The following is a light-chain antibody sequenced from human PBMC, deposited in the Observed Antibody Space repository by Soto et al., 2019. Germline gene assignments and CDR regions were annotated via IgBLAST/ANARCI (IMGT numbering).Light chain of an antibody. V-gene: IGLV2-11*01. CDR3: CSYAGNYTYV. Sequence: QSALTQPRSVSGSPGQSVTISCTGTSSDVGGYNYVSWYQQNPGKAPKLMIHDVTKRPSGVPDRFSGSKSGNTASLTISGLQAEDAADYYCCSYAGNYTYVFGTGTKVTVL. J-gene: IGLJ1*01. CDR2: DVT. CDR1: SSDVGGYNY.